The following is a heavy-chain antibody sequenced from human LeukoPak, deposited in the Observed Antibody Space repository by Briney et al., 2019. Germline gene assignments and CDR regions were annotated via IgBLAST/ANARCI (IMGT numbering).Heavy chain of an antibody. CDR1: EFTVSVNY. V-gene: IGHV3-66*01. CDR3: ARGSSGYHNT. Sequence: AGGSLRLSCAASEFTVSVNYMSWVRQAPGKGLEWVSFIYSGGSTYYADSVKGRFTISRDSSKNILYLQMNNLRAEDTAVYYCARGSSGYHNTGGQGTLVTVSS. CDR2: IYSGGST. J-gene: IGHJ4*02. D-gene: IGHD5-12*01.